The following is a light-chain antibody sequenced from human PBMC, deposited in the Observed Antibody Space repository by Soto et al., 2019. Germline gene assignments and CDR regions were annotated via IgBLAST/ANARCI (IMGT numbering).Light chain of an antibody. V-gene: IGLV1-40*01. CDR2: SNS. J-gene: IGLJ1*01. Sequence: QSVLTQPPSVSGAPGQRVTISCTGSSSNIGPGYDVHWYQHLPRTAPKLLIYSNSQRPSGVPDRFSGAKSGTSASLAISGLQSEDEANYYCATWDDGLSAYVFGTGTKVTVL. CDR1: SSNIGPGYD. CDR3: ATWDDGLSAYV.